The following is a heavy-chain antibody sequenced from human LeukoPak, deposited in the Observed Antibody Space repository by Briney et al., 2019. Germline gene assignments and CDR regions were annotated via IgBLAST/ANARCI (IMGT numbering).Heavy chain of an antibody. Sequence: GRSLRLSCAAPGFTFDDYVMHWVRQAPGKGLEWVASISSNSGNLGYADSVKGRFTISRDNAKNCLYLQMNSLRAEDTALYYCAMGRSRGAFDIWGQGTMVTVSS. CDR3: AMGRSRGAFDI. D-gene: IGHD5-24*01. CDR1: GFTFDDYV. J-gene: IGHJ3*02. V-gene: IGHV3-9*01. CDR2: ISSNSGNL.